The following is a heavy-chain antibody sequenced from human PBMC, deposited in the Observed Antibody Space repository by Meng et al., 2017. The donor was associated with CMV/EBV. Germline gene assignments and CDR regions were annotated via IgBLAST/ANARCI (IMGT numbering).Heavy chain of an antibody. Sequence: SVKVSCKASGGTFSSYAISWVRQAPGQGLEWMGGIIPIFGTANYAQKFQGRVTITTDESTSTAYMELSSLRSEDTAVYYCARGTPEGSIAAAGTHYYYYYGMDVWGQGTTVTVSS. V-gene: IGHV1-69*05. CDR1: GGTFSSYA. CDR2: IIPIFGTA. CDR3: ARGTPEGSIAAAGTHYYYYYGMDV. J-gene: IGHJ6*02. D-gene: IGHD6-13*01.